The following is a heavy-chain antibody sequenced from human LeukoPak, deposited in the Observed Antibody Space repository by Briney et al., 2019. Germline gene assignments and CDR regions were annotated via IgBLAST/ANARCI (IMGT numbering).Heavy chain of an antibody. CDR3: ARQADTAMITGGFYFDY. D-gene: IGHD5-18*01. CDR2: IYYSGST. J-gene: IGHJ4*02. V-gene: IGHV4-39*01. Sequence: SETLSLTCTVSGGSISSSSYYWGWIRQPPGKGLEWIGSIYYSGSTYYNPSLKSRVTISVDTSENQFSLRLRSVTAADTAVYYCARQADTAMITGGFYFDYWGQGTLVTVSS. CDR1: GGSISSSSYY.